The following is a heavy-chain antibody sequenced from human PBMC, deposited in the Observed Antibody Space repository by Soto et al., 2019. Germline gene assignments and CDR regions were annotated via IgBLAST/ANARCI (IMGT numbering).Heavy chain of an antibody. V-gene: IGHV2-5*02. J-gene: IGHJ4*02. D-gene: IGHD2-21*01. CDR3: AHRIAFWDQRRAYYFDY. CDR2: IYWDDDK. Sequence: SGPTLVNPTQTLTLTCTFSGFSLSTSGVGVGWIRQPPGKALEWLALIYWDDDKRYSPSLKSRLTITKDTSKNQVVLTMTNMDPVDTATYYCAHRIAFWDQRRAYYFDYWGQGTLVTVSS. CDR1: GFSLSTSGVG.